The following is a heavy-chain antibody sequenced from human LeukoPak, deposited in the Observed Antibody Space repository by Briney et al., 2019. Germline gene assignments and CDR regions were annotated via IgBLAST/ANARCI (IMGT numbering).Heavy chain of an antibody. J-gene: IGHJ4*02. V-gene: IGHV3-20*04. CDR1: GYTFDDYG. D-gene: IGHD3-22*01. CDR3: ARDTYYYDSSGYFDY. Sequence: PGGCLRLSCAASGYTFDDYGMSCVRQALGKRRERGSGIYWNGDSTGYADCVKGRFTIPRDNAKNPLYLQMNSLRAEDTALYFCARDTYYYDSSGYFDYWGQGGLVTVSS. CDR2: IYWNGDST.